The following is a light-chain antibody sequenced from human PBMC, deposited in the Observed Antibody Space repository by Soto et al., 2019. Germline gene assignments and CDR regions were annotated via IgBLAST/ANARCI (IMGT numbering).Light chain of an antibody. CDR2: EVN. CDR3: TSYAGGNNV. V-gene: IGLV2-8*01. CDR1: SSDVGGYNY. Sequence: QSALTQPPSASGSPGQSVTISCTGTSSDVGGYNYVSWYQQHPGKVPKLMVYEVNKRPSGVPDRVSGSKSGNTASLTVAGLQAEDEADSYCTSYAGGNNVFGTGTKVTVL. J-gene: IGLJ1*01.